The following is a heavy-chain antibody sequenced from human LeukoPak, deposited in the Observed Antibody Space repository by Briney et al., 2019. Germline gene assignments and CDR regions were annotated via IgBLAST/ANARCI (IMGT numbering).Heavy chain of an antibody. CDR1: GFPFSGYW. CDR3: ARGRRYSSGWYWDY. D-gene: IGHD6-19*01. Sequence: GGSLRLSCAASGFPFSGYWMSWVRQAPGRGLEWVANIKQDGSEKYSVDSVKGRLNISRDNAKSSLYLQLNTLRAEDTAVYYCARGRRYSSGWYWDYWGQGTLVTVSS. CDR2: IKQDGSEK. V-gene: IGHV3-7*01. J-gene: IGHJ4*02.